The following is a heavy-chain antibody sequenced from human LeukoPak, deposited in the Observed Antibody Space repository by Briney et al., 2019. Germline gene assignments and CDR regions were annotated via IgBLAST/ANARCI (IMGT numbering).Heavy chain of an antibody. V-gene: IGHV1-69*04. D-gene: IGHD4-11*01. J-gene: IGHJ6*03. CDR2: IIPILGIA. CDR3: AREQVTASHYYYYYMDV. CDR1: GGTFISYT. Sequence: SVKVSCKASGGTFISYTISWVRQAPAKGLEWMGRIIPILGIANYAHKFQGRGTITPDKSTSTDYMELSSLRSEDTGVYYCAREQVTASHYYYYYMDVWGKGTTVTVSS.